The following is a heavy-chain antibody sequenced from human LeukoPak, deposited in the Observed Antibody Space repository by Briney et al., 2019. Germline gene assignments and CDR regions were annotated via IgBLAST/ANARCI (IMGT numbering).Heavy chain of an antibody. V-gene: IGHV3-21*01. D-gene: IGHD3-10*01. Sequence: GGPLRLSCAASGFTFSSYSMNWVRQAPGKGLEWVSSISSSSSYTYYADSVKGRFTISRDNAKNSLYLQMNSLRAEDTAVYYCARAGITMVRGVIIRKGNWFDPWGQGTLVTVSS. CDR3: ARAGITMVRGVIIRKGNWFDP. CDR1: GFTFSSYS. CDR2: ISSSSSYT. J-gene: IGHJ5*02.